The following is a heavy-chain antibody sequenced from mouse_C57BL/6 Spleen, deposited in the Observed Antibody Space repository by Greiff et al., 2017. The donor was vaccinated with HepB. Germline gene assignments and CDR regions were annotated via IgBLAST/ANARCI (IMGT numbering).Heavy chain of an antibody. CDR2: ISDGGSYT. J-gene: IGHJ2*01. CDR3: ARDEAREFFDY. V-gene: IGHV5-4*01. CDR1: GFTFSSYA. Sequence: EVHLVESGGGLVKPGGSLKLSCAASGFTFSSYAMSWVRQTPEKRLEWVATISDGGSYTYYPDNVKGRFTISRDNAKNNLYLQMSHLKSEDTAMYYCARDEAREFFDYWGQGTTLTVSS.